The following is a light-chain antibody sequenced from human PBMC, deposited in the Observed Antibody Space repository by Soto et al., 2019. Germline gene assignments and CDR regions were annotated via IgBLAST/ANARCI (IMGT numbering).Light chain of an antibody. Sequence: QSALTQPASVSGSPGQAMTISCTGTSSDVGGYNYVSWYQQHPGKAPKLMIYDVSNQRSGVSNRFSGSKSGNTASLTISGLQDEDEPHYYCRSYTRSSPLEVVFGEGTKRPLL. V-gene: IGLV2-14*03. CDR3: RSYTRSSPLEVV. J-gene: IGLJ2*01. CDR1: SSDVGGYNY. CDR2: DVS.